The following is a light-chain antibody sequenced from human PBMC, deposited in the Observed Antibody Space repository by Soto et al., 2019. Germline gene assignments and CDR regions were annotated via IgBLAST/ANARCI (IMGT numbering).Light chain of an antibody. J-gene: IGKJ4*01. CDR3: HQYDSSPLT. CDR1: QSVSSSY. V-gene: IGKV3-20*01. Sequence: EIVLTQSPGTLSVSPGERATLSCRASQSVSSSYLAWYQQKPGQAPRLLIYGASSRATGIPDRFSGSGSGTHFTLTISRLEPEDFAVYYCHQYDSSPLTFGGGTKVEIK. CDR2: GAS.